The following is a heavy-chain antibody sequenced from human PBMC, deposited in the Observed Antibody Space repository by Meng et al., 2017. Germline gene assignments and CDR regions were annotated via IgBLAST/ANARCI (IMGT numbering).Heavy chain of an antibody. J-gene: IGHJ5*02. CDR3: ASRKGALDP. CDR2: INHSGST. Sequence: LRLSCAVYGGSFSGYYWSWIRQPPGKGLEWIGEINHSGSTNYNPSLKSRVTISVDTSKNQFSLKLSSVTAADTAVYYCASRKGALDPWGQGTLVTVSS. CDR1: GGSFSGYY. V-gene: IGHV4-34*01.